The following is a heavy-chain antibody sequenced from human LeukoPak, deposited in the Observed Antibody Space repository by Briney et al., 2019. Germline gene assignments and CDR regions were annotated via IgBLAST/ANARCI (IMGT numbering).Heavy chain of an antibody. D-gene: IGHD3-22*01. CDR1: GYTFTSYG. J-gene: IGHJ4*02. CDR2: ISAYNGNT. CDR3: ARDDNPHYYDSSGYYPPGY. Sequence: GASVKVSCKASGYTFTSYGISWVRQAPGQGLEWMGWISAYNGNTNYAQKLQGRVTITTDTSTRTAYMELRSLRSDDTAVYYCARDDNPHYYDSSGYYPPGYWGQGTLVTVSS. V-gene: IGHV1-18*01.